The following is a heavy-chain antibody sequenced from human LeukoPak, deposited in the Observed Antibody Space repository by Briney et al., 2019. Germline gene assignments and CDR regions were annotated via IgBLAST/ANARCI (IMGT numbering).Heavy chain of an antibody. CDR1: GFTFSNYA. Sequence: GGSLRLSCSASGFTFSNYAIHWVRQAPGKGLEFVSPILPDGGSTYYADSVKGRFTISKDNSKNMLYLQMSSLRPEDTAVYYCVKLLVEMRVLLPYFDYWGQGTLVTVSS. V-gene: IGHV3-64D*06. CDR2: ILPDGGST. J-gene: IGHJ4*02. CDR3: VKLLVEMRVLLPYFDY. D-gene: IGHD2-15*01.